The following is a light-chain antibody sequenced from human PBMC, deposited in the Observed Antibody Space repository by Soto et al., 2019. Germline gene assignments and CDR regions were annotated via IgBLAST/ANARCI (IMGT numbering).Light chain of an antibody. CDR3: QQYNNWPLFT. Sequence: EIVMTQSPATLSVSPGERATLSCRASQSVSSNLAWYRQKPGQAPRLLIYGASTRATGIPARFSGSGSGTGFTLTISSLQSEDFAVYYCQQYNNWPLFTFGPGTKVDIK. J-gene: IGKJ3*01. V-gene: IGKV3-15*01. CDR2: GAS. CDR1: QSVSSN.